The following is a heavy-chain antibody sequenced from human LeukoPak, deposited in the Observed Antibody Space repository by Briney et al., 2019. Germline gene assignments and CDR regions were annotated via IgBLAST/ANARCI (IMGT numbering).Heavy chain of an antibody. V-gene: IGHV4-59*01. Sequence: SETLSLTCTVSGGSISSYYWSWIRQPPGKGREWIGYIYYSGSTNYNPSLKSRVTISVDTSKSQFSLELSSVTAADTAVYYCARYSSGRGGWFDPWGQGTLVTVSS. D-gene: IGHD6-19*01. CDR3: ARYSSGRGGWFDP. CDR1: GGSISSYY. J-gene: IGHJ5*02. CDR2: IYYSGST.